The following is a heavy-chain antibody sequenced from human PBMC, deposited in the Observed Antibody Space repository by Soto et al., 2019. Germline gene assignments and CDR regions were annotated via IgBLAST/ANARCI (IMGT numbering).Heavy chain of an antibody. V-gene: IGHV3-23*01. CDR3: AIDRFRRVRGVIITGYYYYGMDV. Sequence: GGSLRLSCAASGFTFSSYAMSWVRQAPGKGLEWVSAISGSGGSTYYADSVKGWFTISRDNAKNSLYLQMNSLRAEDTAVYYCAIDRFRRVRGVIITGYYYYGMDVWGQGTTVTVSS. CDR2: ISGSGGST. D-gene: IGHD3-10*01. CDR1: GFTFSSYA. J-gene: IGHJ6*02.